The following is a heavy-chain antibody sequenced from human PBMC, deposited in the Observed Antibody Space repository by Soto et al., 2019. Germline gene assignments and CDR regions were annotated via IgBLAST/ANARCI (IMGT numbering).Heavy chain of an antibody. CDR2: ISDSGST. Sequence: KPSETLSLTCTVSGGSIDYYRWSWIRQPPGKGLEWIGDISDSGSTNYNLSLRSRVTILVDTSKNQFSLKLNSVTAADTAVYYCARDSTSWFPYYGIDVWGQGTTVTVSS. J-gene: IGHJ6*02. CDR1: GGSIDYYR. V-gene: IGHV4-59*01. D-gene: IGHD6-13*01. CDR3: ARDSTSWFPYYGIDV.